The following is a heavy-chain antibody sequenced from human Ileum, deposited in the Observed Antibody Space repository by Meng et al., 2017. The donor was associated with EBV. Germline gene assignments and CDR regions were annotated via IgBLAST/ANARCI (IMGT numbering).Heavy chain of an antibody. Sequence: HLQQVGPGLVKPSASRALPFAVNGGALSCAYWTWIHQPPGKGLEWIGEIIHGGSPSYNPSLKSRVTISIDTSKNQLSLMLSSVTAADTAVYYCARRPTVIDYWGQGTLVTVSS. V-gene: IGHV4-34*12. CDR2: IIHGGSP. J-gene: IGHJ4*02. D-gene: IGHD1-26*01. CDR3: ARRPTVIDY. CDR1: GGALSCAY.